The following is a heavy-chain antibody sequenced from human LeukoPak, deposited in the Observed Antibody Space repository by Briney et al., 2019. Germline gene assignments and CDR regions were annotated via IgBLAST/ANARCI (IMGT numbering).Heavy chain of an antibody. J-gene: IGHJ4*02. Sequence: PGGSLRLSCAASGFAFSSYAMSWVRQAPGKGLEWVSAISGSGGSTYYADSVKGRFTISRDNSKNTLYLQMNSLRAEDTAVYYCAKDLFGLDYGDYVGYFDYWGQGTLVTVSS. CDR3: AKDLFGLDYGDYVGYFDY. CDR2: ISGSGGST. D-gene: IGHD4-17*01. V-gene: IGHV3-23*01. CDR1: GFAFSSYA.